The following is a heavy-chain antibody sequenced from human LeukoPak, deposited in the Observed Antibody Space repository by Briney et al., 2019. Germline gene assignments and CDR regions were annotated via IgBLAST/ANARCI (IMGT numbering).Heavy chain of an antibody. CDR2: IYYSGST. D-gene: IGHD3-16*02. V-gene: IGHV4-31*11. Sequence: SQTLSLTCAVSGGSISSGGYYWSWIRHHPGKGLEWIGFIYYSGSTYYNPSLKSRVTFSVDTSKNQFSLKLSSVNAADTAVYYCARAVYDYIWGSYRFDYWGQGTLVTVSS. J-gene: IGHJ4*02. CDR3: ARAVYDYIWGSYRFDY. CDR1: GGSISSGGYY.